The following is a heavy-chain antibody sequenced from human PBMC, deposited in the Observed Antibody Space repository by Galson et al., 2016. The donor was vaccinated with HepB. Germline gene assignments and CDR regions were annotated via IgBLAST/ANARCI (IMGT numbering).Heavy chain of an antibody. CDR1: GGSVNSGRDY. V-gene: IGHV4-39*02. Sequence: ETLSLTCTVSGGSVNSGRDYWGWIRQPPGKGLEWIGSIYYTGSTYHNPSLKSRITMSVDTSNNHFSLRLSSVTAADTAVYYCAKGFWNGFFARFDLWGQGTLATVSS. CDR2: IYYTGST. CDR3: AKGFWNGFFARFDL. J-gene: IGHJ4*02. D-gene: IGHD1-1*01.